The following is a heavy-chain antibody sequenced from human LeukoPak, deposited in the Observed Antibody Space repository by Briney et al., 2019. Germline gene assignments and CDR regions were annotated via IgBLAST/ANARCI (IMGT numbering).Heavy chain of an antibody. D-gene: IGHD2-2*01. Sequence: SETLSLTCTVSGGSISSSSYYWGWIRQPPGKGLEWIGSIYYSGSTYYNPSLKSRVTISVDTSKNQFSLKLSSVTAADTAVYYCAGYCSSTSCYPGAFDYWGQGTLVTVSS. V-gene: IGHV4-39*01. CDR1: GGSISSSSYY. CDR2: IYYSGST. CDR3: AGYCSSTSCYPGAFDY. J-gene: IGHJ4*02.